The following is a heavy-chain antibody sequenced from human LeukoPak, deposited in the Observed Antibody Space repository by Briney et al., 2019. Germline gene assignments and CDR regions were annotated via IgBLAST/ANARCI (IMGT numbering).Heavy chain of an antibody. Sequence: ASVKVSCKASGYTFTSYDINWVRQATGQGLEWMGWMNPNSGNTGYAQKFQGRVTMTRNTSISTAYMELSSLRSEDTAVYYCARGTRLRLGELSLRHAFDIWGQGTMVTVSS. J-gene: IGHJ3*02. CDR1: GYTFTSYD. V-gene: IGHV1-8*01. D-gene: IGHD3-16*02. CDR3: ARGTRLRLGELSLRHAFDI. CDR2: MNPNSGNT.